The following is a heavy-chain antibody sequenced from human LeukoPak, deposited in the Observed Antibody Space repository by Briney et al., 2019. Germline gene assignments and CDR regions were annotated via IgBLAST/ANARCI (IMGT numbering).Heavy chain of an antibody. D-gene: IGHD4-17*01. CDR1: GGSISSYY. J-gene: IGHJ5*02. Sequence: SETLSLTCTVSGGSISSYYWSWIRQPPGKGLEWIGYIYYSGGTNYNPSLKSRVTISVDTSKNQFSLKLSSVTAADTAVYYCARLPTAYIGWFDPWGQGTLVTVSS. V-gene: IGHV4-59*01. CDR3: ARLPTAYIGWFDP. CDR2: IYYSGGT.